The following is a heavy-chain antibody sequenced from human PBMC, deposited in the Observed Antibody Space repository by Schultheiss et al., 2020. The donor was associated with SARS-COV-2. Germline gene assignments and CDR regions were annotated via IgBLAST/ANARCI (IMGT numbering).Heavy chain of an antibody. V-gene: IGHV4-34*01. D-gene: IGHD1-7*01. J-gene: IGHJ5*02. Sequence: SETLSLTCVVYGGSFSGYYWSWIRQPPGKGLEWIGEINHSGSTNYNPSLKSRVTISVDTSKNQFSLKLSSVTAADTAVYYCARGGGTGTTDWFDPWGQGTLVTVSS. CDR1: GGSFSGYY. CDR3: ARGGGTGTTDWFDP. CDR2: INHSGST.